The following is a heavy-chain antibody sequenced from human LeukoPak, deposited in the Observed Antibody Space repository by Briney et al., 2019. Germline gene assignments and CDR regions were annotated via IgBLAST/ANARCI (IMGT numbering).Heavy chain of an antibody. CDR1: GYTFTSYG. J-gene: IGHJ4*02. CDR3: ARNVLLWFGTLPYYFDY. V-gene: IGHV1-18*01. CDR2: ISAYNGNT. D-gene: IGHD3-10*01. Sequence: ASVKLSCKASGYTFTSYGISWVRQAPGQGLEWMGWISAYNGNTNYAQKLQGRVTMTTDTSTSTAYMELRSLRSDDTAVYYCARNVLLWFGTLPYYFDYWGQGTLVTVSS.